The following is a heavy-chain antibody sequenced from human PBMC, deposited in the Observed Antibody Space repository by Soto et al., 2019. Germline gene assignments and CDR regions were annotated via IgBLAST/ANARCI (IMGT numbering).Heavy chain of an antibody. CDR2: ISGSGGST. V-gene: IGHV3-23*01. Sequence: GGSLRLSCAASGFTFSSYAMSWVRQAPGKGLEWVSAISGSGGSTYYADSVKGRFTISRDNSKNTLYLQMNSLRAEDTAVYYCAKGIKGRIAVAGAYYFDYWGQETLVTVSS. CDR1: GFTFSSYA. J-gene: IGHJ4*02. D-gene: IGHD6-19*01. CDR3: AKGIKGRIAVAGAYYFDY.